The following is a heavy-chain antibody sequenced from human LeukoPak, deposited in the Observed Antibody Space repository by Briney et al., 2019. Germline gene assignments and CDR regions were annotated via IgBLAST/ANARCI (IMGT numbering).Heavy chain of an antibody. V-gene: IGHV3-9*01. CDR2: ISWNSGSI. Sequence: GGSLRLSCAASGFTFDDYAMHWVRQAPGKGLEWVSGISWNSGSIGYADSVKGRFTISRDNAKNSLYLQMNSLRAEDTALYYCAKDYDSSGYYPKFDYWGQGTLVTVSS. J-gene: IGHJ4*02. D-gene: IGHD3-22*01. CDR3: AKDYDSSGYYPKFDY. CDR1: GFTFDDYA.